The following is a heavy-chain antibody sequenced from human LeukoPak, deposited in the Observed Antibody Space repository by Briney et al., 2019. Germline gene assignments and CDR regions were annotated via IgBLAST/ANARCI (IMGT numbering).Heavy chain of an antibody. J-gene: IGHJ3*02. CDR2: IYYSGST. Sequence: SETLSLTCAVSGYSISSSNWWGWIRQPPGKGLEWIGYIYYSGSTNYNPSLKSRVTISVDTSKNQFSLKLSSVTAADTAVYYCARLVRIGYCSGGSCYSRSRFDIWGQGTMVTVSS. D-gene: IGHD2-15*01. CDR3: ARLVRIGYCSGGSCYSRSRFDI. V-gene: IGHV4-28*01. CDR1: GYSISSSNW.